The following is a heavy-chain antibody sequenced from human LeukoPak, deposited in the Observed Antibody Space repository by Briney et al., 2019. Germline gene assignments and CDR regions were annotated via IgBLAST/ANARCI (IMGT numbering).Heavy chain of an antibody. CDR3: TTATFYGSGSYYLDY. Sequence: PGGSLRLSCAASGFTFSNAWMSWVRQAPGKGLEWVGRIKSKTDGGTTDYAAPVKGRFTISRDDSKNTLYLQMDSLKTEDTAVYYCTTATFYGSGSYYLDYWGQGTLVTVSS. J-gene: IGHJ4*02. CDR2: IKSKTDGGTT. D-gene: IGHD3-10*01. CDR1: GFTFSNAW. V-gene: IGHV3-15*01.